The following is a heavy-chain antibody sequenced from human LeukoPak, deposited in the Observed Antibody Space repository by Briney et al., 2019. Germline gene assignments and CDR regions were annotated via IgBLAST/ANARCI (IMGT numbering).Heavy chain of an antibody. CDR3: AKVFFTVTTSPFDY. J-gene: IGHJ4*02. CDR2: IRYDGSNK. CDR1: GFTFSSYG. D-gene: IGHD4-17*01. Sequence: PGGSLRLSCAASGFTFSSYGMQWVRQAQGKGLEWVAFIRYDGSNKYYADSVKGRFTISRDNSKNTLYLQMNSLRAEDTAVYYCAKVFFTVTTSPFDYWGQGTLVTVSS. V-gene: IGHV3-30*02.